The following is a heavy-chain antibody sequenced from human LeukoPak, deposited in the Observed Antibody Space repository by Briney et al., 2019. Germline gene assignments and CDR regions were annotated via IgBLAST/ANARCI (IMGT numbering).Heavy chain of an antibody. Sequence: SETLSLTCSVSGGSISNDYWSWIRLPPGKGLEWIGYIYYSGSANYNPSLSNRVTISVDTSKNQFSLRLSSVTAADTAVYYCARDRTGNNWSDLWGQGTLVTVSS. V-gene: IGHV4-59*01. J-gene: IGHJ5*01. CDR3: ARDRTGNNWSDL. CDR2: IYYSGSA. D-gene: IGHD1-1*01. CDR1: GGSISNDY.